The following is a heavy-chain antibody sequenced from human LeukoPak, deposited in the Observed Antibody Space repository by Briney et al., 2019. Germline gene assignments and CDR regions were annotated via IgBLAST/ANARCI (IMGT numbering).Heavy chain of an antibody. CDR1: GGSISSGGYY. J-gene: IGHJ4*02. CDR3: AREKRGYSYGCVFDY. Sequence: SEPLSLPCTVSGGSISSGGYYWSWIRQHPGKGLEWIGYIYYSGSTYYNPSLKSRVTISVDTSKNQFSLKLSSVTAADTAVYYCAREKRGYSYGCVFDYWGQGTLVTVSS. D-gene: IGHD5-18*01. V-gene: IGHV4-31*03. CDR2: IYYSGST.